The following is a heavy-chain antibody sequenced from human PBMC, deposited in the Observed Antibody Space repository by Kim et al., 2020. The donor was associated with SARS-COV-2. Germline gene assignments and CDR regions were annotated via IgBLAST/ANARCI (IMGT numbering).Heavy chain of an antibody. D-gene: IGHD3-16*02. Sequence: SETLSLTCTVSGGSISSYYWSWIRQPPGKGLEWIGYIYYSGSTNYNPSLKSRVTISVDTSKNQFSLKLSSVTAADTAVYYCARGYDYVWGSYRYPHFDYWGQGTLVTVSS. CDR2: IYYSGST. J-gene: IGHJ4*02. V-gene: IGHV4-59*08. CDR1: GGSISSYY. CDR3: ARGYDYVWGSYRYPHFDY.